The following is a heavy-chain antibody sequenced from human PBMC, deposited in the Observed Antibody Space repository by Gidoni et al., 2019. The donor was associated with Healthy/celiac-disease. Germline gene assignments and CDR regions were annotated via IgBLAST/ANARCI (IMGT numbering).Heavy chain of an antibody. CDR2: INHSGST. CDR3: ARVVYWYFDL. V-gene: IGHV4-34*01. J-gene: IGHJ2*01. CDR1: GGSFSGYY. Sequence: QVQLQQWGAGLLKPSETLSLTCAVYGGSFSGYYWCWIRQPPGKGLEWIGEINHSGSTNYNPPLKSRVTISVDTSKNQFSLKLSSVTAADTAVYYCARVVYWYFDLWGRGTLVTVSS.